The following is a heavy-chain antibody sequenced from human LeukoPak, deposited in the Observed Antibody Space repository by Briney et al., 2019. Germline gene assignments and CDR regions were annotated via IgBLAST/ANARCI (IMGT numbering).Heavy chain of an antibody. J-gene: IGHJ4*02. CDR3: ARTRQGYYDILTGYGTFDY. D-gene: IGHD3-9*01. CDR1: GGSISSYY. V-gene: IGHV4-59*12. CDR2: IYYSGST. Sequence: SETLSLTCIVSGGSISSYYWSWIRQPPGKGLEWIGYIYYSGSTNYNPSLKSRVTISVATSKNQFSLKLSSVTAADTAVYYCARTRQGYYDILTGYGTFDYRGQGTLVTVSS.